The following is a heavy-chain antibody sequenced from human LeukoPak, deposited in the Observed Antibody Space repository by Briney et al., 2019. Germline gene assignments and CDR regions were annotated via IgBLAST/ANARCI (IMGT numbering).Heavy chain of an antibody. V-gene: IGHV4-30-2*01. CDR1: GGSISSGGYY. CDR3: ARDSVVPAAMEFDY. D-gene: IGHD2-2*01. J-gene: IGHJ4*02. Sequence: SETLSLTCTVSGGSISSGGYYWSWIRQPPGKGLEWIGYIYHSGSTYYNPSLKSRVTISVDRSKNQFSLKLSSVTAADTAVYYCARDSVVPAAMEFDYWGQGTLVTVSS. CDR2: IYHSGST.